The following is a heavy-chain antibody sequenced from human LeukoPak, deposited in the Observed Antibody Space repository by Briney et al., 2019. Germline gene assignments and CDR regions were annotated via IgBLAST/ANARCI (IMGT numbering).Heavy chain of an antibody. CDR1: GGSISSYY. V-gene: IGHV4-59*12. CDR2: IYYSGST. D-gene: IGHD2-2*02. CDR3: ARYTGLHDAFDI. Sequence: PSETLSLTCTVSGGSISSYYWSWIRQPPGKGLEWIGYIYYSGSTNYNPSLKSRVTISVDTSKNQFSLKLSSVTAADTAVYYCARYTGLHDAFDIWGQGTMVTVSS. J-gene: IGHJ3*02.